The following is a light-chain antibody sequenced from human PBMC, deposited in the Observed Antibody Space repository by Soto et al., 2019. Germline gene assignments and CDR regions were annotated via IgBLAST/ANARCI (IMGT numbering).Light chain of an antibody. CDR3: QQYNSYSRA. CDR1: QSISSW. Sequence: DIQMTQSPSTLSASVGDRVTITCRASQSISSWLAWYQQKPGKAPKLLLYKAPSLESGVPSRFSGSGSGTGFTLTISSLQPDDCATYYCQQYNSYSRAFGQGTKLEIK. V-gene: IGKV1-5*03. CDR2: KAP. J-gene: IGKJ2*01.